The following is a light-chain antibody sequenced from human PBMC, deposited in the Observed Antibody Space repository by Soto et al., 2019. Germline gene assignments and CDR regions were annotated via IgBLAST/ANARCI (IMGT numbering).Light chain of an antibody. CDR2: TNN. Sequence: QLVLTQPPSASGTPGQRVTISCSGSSSNIETNYVYWYQHLPGAAPKLLIFTNNQRPSGVPDRFSASKSGTSASLAISGLRSEDEGDYYCAATDDSLGGPVFGGGTQLTVL. CDR1: SSNIETNY. J-gene: IGLJ2*01. V-gene: IGLV1-47*02. CDR3: AATDDSLGGPV.